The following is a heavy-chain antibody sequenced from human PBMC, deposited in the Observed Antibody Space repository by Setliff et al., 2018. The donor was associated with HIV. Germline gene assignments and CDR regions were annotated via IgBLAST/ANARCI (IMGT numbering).Heavy chain of an antibody. CDR2: INTNTGNP. V-gene: IGHV7-4-1*02. Sequence: ASVKVSCKASGYTISTSGISWVRQAPGQGLEWMGWINTNTGNPTYAQGFTGRFVFSLDTSVSTAYLQISSLKAEDTAVYYCARGLIYSSGWYRNSDAFDIWGQGTMVTVSS. D-gene: IGHD6-19*01. CDR3: ARGLIYSSGWYRNSDAFDI. CDR1: GYTISTSG. J-gene: IGHJ3*02.